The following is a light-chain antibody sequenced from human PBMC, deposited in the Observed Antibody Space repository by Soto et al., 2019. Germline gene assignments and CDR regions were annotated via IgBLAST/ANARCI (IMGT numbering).Light chain of an antibody. CDR1: QGISSY. CDR2: AAS. CDR3: RQYYSYSYT. J-gene: IGKJ2*01. V-gene: IGKV1-8*01. Sequence: AIRMTQSPSSFSASTGDRVTITCRASQGISSYLAWYQQKPGKAPKLLIYAASTLQSGVPSRFSGSGSGTDFTLTISCLQSEDFATYYCRQYYSYSYTFGQGTKLEIK.